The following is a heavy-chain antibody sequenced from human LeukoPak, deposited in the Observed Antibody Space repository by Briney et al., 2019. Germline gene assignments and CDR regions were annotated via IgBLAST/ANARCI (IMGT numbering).Heavy chain of an antibody. V-gene: IGHV4-4*09. CDR1: GGSISSTY. CDR3: ASGDYYGSGDYNDY. J-gene: IGHJ4*02. Sequence: SENLSRNCTVSGGSISSTYWSWIRQPPGKGLEWIGFIYTSGSTNYNPSLKSRVTMSVDTSKNQFSLKLSSVTAADTAVYYCASGDYYGSGDYNDYWGQGTLVTVSS. CDR2: IYTSGST. D-gene: IGHD3-10*01.